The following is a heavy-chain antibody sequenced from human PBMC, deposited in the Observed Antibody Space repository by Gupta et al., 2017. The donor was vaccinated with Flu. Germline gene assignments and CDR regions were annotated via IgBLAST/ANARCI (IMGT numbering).Heavy chain of an antibody. J-gene: IGHJ5*02. D-gene: IGHD2-2*01. CDR1: GYTFTGYY. CDR3: ARDSPTRRDWFDP. Sequence: QVQLVQSGAEVKKPGASVKVSCKASGYTFTGYYIHWVRQAPGQGLEWMGWINPNSGGTNYAQKFQGRVTKTRDTSISTAYMALSRLRSDDTAVYYCARDSPTRRDWFDPWGQGTLVTVSS. CDR2: INPNSGGT. V-gene: IGHV1-2*02.